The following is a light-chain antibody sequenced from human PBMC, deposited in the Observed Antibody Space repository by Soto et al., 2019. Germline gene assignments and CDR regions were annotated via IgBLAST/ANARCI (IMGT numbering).Light chain of an antibody. CDR1: SSDVGGYNY. Sequence: QSALTQPRSVSGSPGQSVTISCTGTSSDVGGYNYVSWYQQHPGKAPKLMIYDVSKRPSGVPDRFSGSKSGNMASLTISGLQAEDEADYYCCSYAGRVVFGGGTKLTVL. V-gene: IGLV2-11*01. J-gene: IGLJ2*01. CDR3: CSYAGRVV. CDR2: DVS.